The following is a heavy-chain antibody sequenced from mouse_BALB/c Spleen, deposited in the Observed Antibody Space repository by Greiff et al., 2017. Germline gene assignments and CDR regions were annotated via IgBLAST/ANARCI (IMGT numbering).Heavy chain of an antibody. V-gene: IGHV1-7*01. D-gene: IGHD2-3*01. J-gene: IGHJ4*01. CDR3: AREGDGYYLYAMDY. Sequence: VQLQQSGAELAKPGASVKMSCKASGYTFTSYWMHWVKQRPGQGLEWIGYIYPTTGYTEYNQKFKDKATLTADKSSSTAYMQLSSLTSEDSAVYYCAREGDGYYLYAMDYWGQGTSVTVSA. CDR2: IYPTTGYT. CDR1: GYTFTSYW.